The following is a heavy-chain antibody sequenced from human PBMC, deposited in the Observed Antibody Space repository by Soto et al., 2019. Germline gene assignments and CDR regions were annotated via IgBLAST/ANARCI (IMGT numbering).Heavy chain of an antibody. D-gene: IGHD3-22*01. J-gene: IGHJ4*02. CDR2: IYWDDDK. Sequence: GLDLEWLALIYWDDDKRYSPSLKSRLTITKDTSKNQVVLTMTNMDPVDTATYYCAHSSLLLFDYWGQGTLVTVSS. V-gene: IGHV2-5*02. CDR3: AHSSLLLFDY.